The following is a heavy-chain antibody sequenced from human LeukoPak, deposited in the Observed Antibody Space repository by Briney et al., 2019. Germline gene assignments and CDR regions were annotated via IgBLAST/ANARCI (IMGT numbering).Heavy chain of an antibody. Sequence: SETLSLTCAVYGGSFSGYYWSCIRQTPGKGLEWIGEINHSGSTNYNPFLTSRLTISVDTSKNQFSLKLNSLTAADTAVYYCASFRWGVGFEYWGQGTLVTVSS. CDR2: INHSGST. CDR3: ASFRWGVGFEY. CDR1: GGSFSGYY. J-gene: IGHJ4*02. V-gene: IGHV4-34*01. D-gene: IGHD3-16*01.